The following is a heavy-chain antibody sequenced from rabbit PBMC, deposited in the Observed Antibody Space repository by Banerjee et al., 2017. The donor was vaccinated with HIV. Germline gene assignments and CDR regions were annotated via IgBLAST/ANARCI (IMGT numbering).Heavy chain of an antibody. D-gene: IGHD1-1*01. CDR2: IVTSNGRT. V-gene: IGHV1S43*01. CDR1: GFSFSSSYH. Sequence: QEQLVESGGALVTPGGTLTLTCTASGFSFSSSYHMCWVRQAPGKGLELIAYIVTSNGRTWYASWVNGRITISRSTSLNTVDLKMTSLTAADTATYFCARSVPGNADSGHYYFGLWGPGTLVTVS. J-gene: IGHJ4*01. CDR3: ARSVPGNADSGHYYFGL.